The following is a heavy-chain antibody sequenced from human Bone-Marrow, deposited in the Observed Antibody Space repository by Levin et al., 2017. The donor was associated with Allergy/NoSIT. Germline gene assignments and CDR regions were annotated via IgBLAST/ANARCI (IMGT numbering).Heavy chain of an antibody. CDR2: ITPMSEKT. Sequence: ASVKVSCKASGDTFSTYSVAWVRQAPGQGLEWMGGITPMSEKTDYTRRLKDRVTITADKATSTAYMELSSLRSEDTGVYYCARGIWSSRLPLYFYYMDVWGTGTTVIVSS. D-gene: IGHD2-21*01. CDR3: ARGIWSSRLPLYFYYMDV. CDR1: GDTFSTYS. J-gene: IGHJ6*03. V-gene: IGHV1-69*06.